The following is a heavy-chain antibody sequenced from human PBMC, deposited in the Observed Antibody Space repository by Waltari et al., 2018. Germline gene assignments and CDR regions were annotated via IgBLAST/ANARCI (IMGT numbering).Heavy chain of an antibody. V-gene: IGHV1-2*06. Sequence: QVQLVQSGAEVKKPGASVKVSCKASGYTFTGYYMHWVRQAPGQGLEWMGRINPNSGGTNYAQKFQGRVTMTRDTSISTAYMELSRLRSDDTAVYYCARVDYDFWSGSLRTDYYMDVWGKGTTVTISS. D-gene: IGHD3-3*01. CDR3: ARVDYDFWSGSLRTDYYMDV. J-gene: IGHJ6*03. CDR2: INPNSGGT. CDR1: GYTFTGYY.